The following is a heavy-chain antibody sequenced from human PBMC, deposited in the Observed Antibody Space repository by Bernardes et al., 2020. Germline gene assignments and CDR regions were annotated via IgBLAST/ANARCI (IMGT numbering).Heavy chain of an antibody. CDR1: GGSFSGYY. CDR3: AQTLRRYFDWKHGFDP. Sequence: SETLSLTCAVYGGSFSGYYWSWIRKRPGKGLEWIGEINHSGSTNYNPSLKSRVTISVDTSKNQFSLKLSSVTAADTAVYYCAQTLRRYFDWKHGFDPWGQGTLVTVSS. CDR2: INHSGST. J-gene: IGHJ5*02. D-gene: IGHD3-9*01. V-gene: IGHV4-34*01.